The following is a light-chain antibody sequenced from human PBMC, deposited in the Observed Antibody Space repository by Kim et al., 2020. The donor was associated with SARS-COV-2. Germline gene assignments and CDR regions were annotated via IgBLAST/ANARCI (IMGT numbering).Light chain of an antibody. CDR2: ETS. Sequence: LSPGERATLSCTAGQSVGNSVAWFRQKPGQAPRHLISETSNRDTGMPAQFSGGGSGTGFTHTISSLEPEDFAVYYCQQSYDWPLTFGGGTKVDIK. V-gene: IGKV3-11*01. CDR3: QQSYDWPLT. CDR1: QSVGNS. J-gene: IGKJ4*01.